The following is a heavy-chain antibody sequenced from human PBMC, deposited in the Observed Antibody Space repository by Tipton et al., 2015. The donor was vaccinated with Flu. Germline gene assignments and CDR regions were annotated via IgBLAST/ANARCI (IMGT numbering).Heavy chain of an antibody. J-gene: IGHJ4*02. V-gene: IGHV4-38-2*01. D-gene: IGHD2-21*01. CDR1: GYSIRSAYY. CDR3: AKIEGSFEMGSCVGSGCLIDF. CDR2: VYYGGT. Sequence: TLSLTCEVSGYSIRSAYYWGWIRQPPGKGLEWIGSVYYGGTSSNPSLKSRLTISLDTPKNQFSLRLSSVTAADTAVYYCAKIEGSFEMGSCVGSGCLIDFWGQGILVSVSS.